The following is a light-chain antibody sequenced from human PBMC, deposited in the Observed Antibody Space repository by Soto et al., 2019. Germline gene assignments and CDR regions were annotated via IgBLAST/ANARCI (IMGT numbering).Light chain of an antibody. CDR1: SSDVGTYNY. Sequence: ALTQPASVSGSPGQSITISCTGTSSDVGTYNYVSWYQQHPGKAPKVMIYEVTYRPSGVSNRFSGSKSGNTASLTISGLQAEDEAEYYCSSYTGSSTVYVFGTGTRSPS. J-gene: IGLJ1*01. CDR2: EVT. V-gene: IGLV2-14*01. CDR3: SSYTGSSTVYV.